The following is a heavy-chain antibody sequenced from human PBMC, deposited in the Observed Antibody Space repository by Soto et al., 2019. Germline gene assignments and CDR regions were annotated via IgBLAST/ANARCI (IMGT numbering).Heavy chain of an antibody. D-gene: IGHD6-13*01. Sequence: ASVKVSCKASGYTFTSYGISWVRQAPGQGLEWMGWISAYNGNTNYAQKLQGRVTMTTDTSTSTAYMELRSLRSDDTAVGYCARESRIAAAGTGGDYWGQGTLVTVSS. V-gene: IGHV1-18*01. J-gene: IGHJ4*02. CDR2: ISAYNGNT. CDR1: GYTFTSYG. CDR3: ARESRIAAAGTGGDY.